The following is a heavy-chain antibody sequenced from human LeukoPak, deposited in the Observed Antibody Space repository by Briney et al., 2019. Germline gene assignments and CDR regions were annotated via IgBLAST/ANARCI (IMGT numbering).Heavy chain of an antibody. J-gene: IGHJ4*02. CDR1: GYTFTGYY. V-gene: IGHV1-2*06. CDR2: INPNSGGT. D-gene: IGHD2-21*02. CDR3: ASEKLYCGGDCYPTPFYY. Sequence: ASVKVSCKASGYTFTGYYMHWVRQAPGQGLEWMGRINPNSGGTNYAQKFQGRVTMTRDTSISTAYMELSRLRSDDTAVYYCASEKLYCGGDCYPTPFYYWGQGTLVTVSS.